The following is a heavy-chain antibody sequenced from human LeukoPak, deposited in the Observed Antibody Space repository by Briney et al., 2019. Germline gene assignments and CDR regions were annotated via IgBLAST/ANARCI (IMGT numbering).Heavy chain of an antibody. CDR3: AKALAVSSWDDYYYYYGMDV. V-gene: IGHV3-30*18. J-gene: IGHJ6*02. CDR1: GFTFSSYG. D-gene: IGHD6-13*01. Sequence: GRSLRLSCAASGFTFSSYGMHWVRQAPGKGLEWVAVISYDGSNKYYADSVKGRFTISRDNSKNTLYLQMNGLRAEDTAVYYCAKALAVSSWDDYYYYYGMDVWGQGTTVTVSS. CDR2: ISYDGSNK.